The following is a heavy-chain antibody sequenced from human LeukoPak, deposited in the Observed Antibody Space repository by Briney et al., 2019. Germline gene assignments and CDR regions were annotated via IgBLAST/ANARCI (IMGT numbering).Heavy chain of an antibody. V-gene: IGHV3-74*01. Sequence: GGSLRLSCAASGFIISTYWMHWVRQSPGKGLVWVSRINSDGSDTIYADSVKGRFTISRNNAKNTLDLQLSSLGAEDTAVYYCARDYYDSSGYYYDAWGQGTLVTVSS. CDR3: ARDYYDSSGYYYDA. J-gene: IGHJ5*02. CDR1: GFIISTYW. D-gene: IGHD3-22*01. CDR2: INSDGSDT.